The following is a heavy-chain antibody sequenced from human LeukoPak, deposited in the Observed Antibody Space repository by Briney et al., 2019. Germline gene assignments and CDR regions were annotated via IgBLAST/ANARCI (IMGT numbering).Heavy chain of an antibody. V-gene: IGHV1-2*02. J-gene: IGHJ4*02. CDR1: GYSFTGHF. CDR3: ARDHDYGADY. D-gene: IGHD4/OR15-4a*01. Sequence: ASLKVSCKTSGYSFTGHFLHWLRQAPGQDLEWMGWIKPDNGVTFYAQKFQGRFTMSRDMSMSTVYMDLSSLTSDDTATYYCARDHDYGADYWGQGTLVIVS. CDR2: IKPDNGVT.